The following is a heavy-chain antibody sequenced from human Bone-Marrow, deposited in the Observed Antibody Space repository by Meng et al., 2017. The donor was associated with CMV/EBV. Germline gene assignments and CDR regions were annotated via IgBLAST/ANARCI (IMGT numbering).Heavy chain of an antibody. Sequence: GGSLRLSCEASGFTFSDYSMSWVRQAPGKGLEWVSSISSSSSYIYYADSVKGRFTISRDNAKNSLYLQMNSLRAEDTAVYYCARYPFGGEYYGMDVWGQGTTVTVSS. CDR2: ISSSSSYI. J-gene: IGHJ6*02. CDR3: ARYPFGGEYYGMDV. D-gene: IGHD3-16*01. V-gene: IGHV3-21*01. CDR1: GFTFSDYS.